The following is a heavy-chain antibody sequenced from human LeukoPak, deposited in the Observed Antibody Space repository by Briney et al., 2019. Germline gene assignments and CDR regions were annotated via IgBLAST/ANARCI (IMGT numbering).Heavy chain of an antibody. V-gene: IGHV1-69*05. J-gene: IGHJ4*02. CDR1: GGTFSSYA. CDR3: ARGEMATVCFDY. D-gene: IGHD5-24*01. Sequence: SVKVSCKASGGTFSSYAISWVRQAPGQGLEWMGGIIPIFGTANYAQKFQGRVTITTDESTSTAYMELSSLRSEDTAVYYCARGEMATVCFDYWGQGTLVTVSS. CDR2: IIPIFGTA.